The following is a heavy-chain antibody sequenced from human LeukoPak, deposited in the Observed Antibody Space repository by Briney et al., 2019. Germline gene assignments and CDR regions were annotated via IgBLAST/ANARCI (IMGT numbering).Heavy chain of an antibody. J-gene: IGHJ4*02. Sequence: XDGSNNYFADSVKGRFTISRDNSKNTLYLQINSLRAEDTAVYYCARDVADYYDSSGYSEGFDYWGQGTLVTVSS. CDR3: ARDVADYYDSSGYSEGFDY. CDR2: XDGSNN. V-gene: IGHV3-30-3*01. D-gene: IGHD3-22*01.